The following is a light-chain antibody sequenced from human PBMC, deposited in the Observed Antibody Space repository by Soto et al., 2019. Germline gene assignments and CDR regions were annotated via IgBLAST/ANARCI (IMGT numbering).Light chain of an antibody. CDR2: CAS. CDR3: QQYGSSPQT. CDR1: QSVSSSY. V-gene: IGKV3-20*01. Sequence: SVLTQSPGTLSLSPGERDTHSCRASQSVSSSYLAWYQHKPGQAPRLLIYCASSRATGIPDRFSGSGSGTDFTLTICRLEPEDFAVYYCQQYGSSPQTFGGGTKVDIK. J-gene: IGKJ4*01.